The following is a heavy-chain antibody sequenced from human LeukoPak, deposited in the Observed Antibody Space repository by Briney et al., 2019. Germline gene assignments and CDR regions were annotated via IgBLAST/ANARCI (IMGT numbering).Heavy chain of an antibody. D-gene: IGHD3-22*01. Sequence: GGSLRLSCVVSGLRFTDVWMNWVRQAPGKGLEWVGHIKSKGGGGTTDYGAPVKGRFTISRDDSKNTLYLQMDSLKTEDTAVYYCTWDRSCYYLLSSAGPPPLVPLASW. CDR3: TWDRSCYYLLSSAGPPPLVPLAS. V-gene: IGHV3-15*07. CDR2: IKSKGGGGTT. CDR1: GLRFTDVW. J-gene: IGHJ5*01.